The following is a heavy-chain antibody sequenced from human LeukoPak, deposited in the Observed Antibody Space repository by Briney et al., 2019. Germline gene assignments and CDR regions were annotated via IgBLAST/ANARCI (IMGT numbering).Heavy chain of an antibody. Sequence: GGSLRLSCAASGFTFSSYGMHWVRQAPGKGLEWVAFIRYDGSNKYYADSVKGRFTISRDNSKNTLYLQMNSLRDEDTAVYYCAKDRGPSYSYADYMDVWGKGTTVTVSS. D-gene: IGHD5-18*01. J-gene: IGHJ6*03. CDR3: AKDRGPSYSYADYMDV. V-gene: IGHV3-30*02. CDR1: GFTFSSYG. CDR2: IRYDGSNK.